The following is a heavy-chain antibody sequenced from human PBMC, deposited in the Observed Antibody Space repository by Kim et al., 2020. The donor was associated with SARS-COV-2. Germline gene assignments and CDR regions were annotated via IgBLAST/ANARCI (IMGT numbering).Heavy chain of an antibody. J-gene: IGHJ4*02. D-gene: IGHD6-13*01. V-gene: IGHV1-46*01. Sequence: AQKFQGRVTMTRDTSTSTVYMELSSLRSEDTAVYYCARASVIAAAGTFDYWGQGTLVTVSS. CDR3: ARASVIAAAGTFDY.